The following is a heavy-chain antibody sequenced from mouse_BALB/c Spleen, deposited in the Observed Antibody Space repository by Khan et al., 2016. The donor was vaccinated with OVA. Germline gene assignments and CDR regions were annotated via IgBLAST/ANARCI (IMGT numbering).Heavy chain of an antibody. D-gene: IGHD2-1*01. Sequence: VQLLQSGAELVKPGASVKLSCSASGFTIKDTYIHWMKQRPEKGLEWIGRIDPPNDDTKYGPKFQAQVTLTADKSSNTAYLQLSSLTSEDTAIEYCATLYANPFAFWGQGTLVSVSA. CDR3: ATLYANPFAF. CDR2: IDPPNDDT. CDR1: GFTIKDTY. J-gene: IGHJ3*01. V-gene: IGHV14-3*02.